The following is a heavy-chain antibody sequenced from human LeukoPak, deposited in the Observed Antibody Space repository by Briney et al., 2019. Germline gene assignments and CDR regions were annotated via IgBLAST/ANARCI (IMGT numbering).Heavy chain of an antibody. J-gene: IGHJ6*03. CDR3: ARGTLDSSGWYHMDV. CDR2: INHSGST. CDR1: GGSFSGYY. D-gene: IGHD6-19*01. Sequence: PSEALSLTCAVYGGSFSGYYWSWIRQPPGKGLEWIGEINHSGSTNYNPSLKSRVTMSVDTSKSQFSLKLTSVTAADSAVYYCARGTLDSSGWYHMDVWGKGTTVTVSS. V-gene: IGHV4-34*01.